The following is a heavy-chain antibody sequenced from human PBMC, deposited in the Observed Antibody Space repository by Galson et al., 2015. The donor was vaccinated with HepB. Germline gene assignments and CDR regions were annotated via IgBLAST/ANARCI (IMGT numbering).Heavy chain of an antibody. J-gene: IGHJ6*03. D-gene: IGHD3-3*01. CDR3: ARVSTMTSSDYYMDA. CDR1: GFAFSRYI. Sequence: SLRPSCAGSGFAFSRYIIHWVRPPPGKGLEWVSSIPSSDPYKYYAAPVRGRFTISRDNTENSVFLQMNSLRVDDTAVYYCARVSTMTSSDYYMDAWGKGTTVIVS. CDR2: IPSSDPYK. V-gene: IGHV3-21*06.